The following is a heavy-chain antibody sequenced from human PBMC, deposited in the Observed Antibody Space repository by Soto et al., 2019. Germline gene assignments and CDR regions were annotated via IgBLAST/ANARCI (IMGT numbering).Heavy chain of an antibody. J-gene: IGHJ4*02. D-gene: IGHD6-13*01. CDR2: ISYDGSNK. V-gene: IGHV3-30-3*01. Sequence: GGSLRLSCAASGFTFSSYAMHWVRQAPGKGLEWVAVISYDGSNKYYADSVKGRFTISRDNSKNTLYLQMNSLRAEDTAVYYCARALGLPIPIAAAGTPDYWGQGTLVTVSS. CDR3: ARALGLPIPIAAAGTPDY. CDR1: GFTFSSYA.